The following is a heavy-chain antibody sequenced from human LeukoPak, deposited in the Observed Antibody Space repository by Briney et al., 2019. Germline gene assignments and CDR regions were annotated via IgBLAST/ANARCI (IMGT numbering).Heavy chain of an antibody. J-gene: IGHJ4*02. CDR2: IKQDGSEK. V-gene: IGHV3-7*01. CDR3: AREGRKDYGDFFDY. Sequence: PGGSLRLSCAASGFTFSSCWMSWVRQAPGKGLEWVANIKQDGSEKYYVDSVKGRFTISRDNAKNSLYLQMNSLRAEDTAVYYCAREGRKDYGDFFDYWGQGTLVTVSS. D-gene: IGHD4-17*01. CDR1: GFTFSSCW.